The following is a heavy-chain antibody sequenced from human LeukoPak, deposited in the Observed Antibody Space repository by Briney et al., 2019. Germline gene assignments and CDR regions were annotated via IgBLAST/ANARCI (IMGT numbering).Heavy chain of an antibody. Sequence: PGGSVTLFCAASGFTFSRYGMHWVRQAPGKGLEWVAVIWYDGSNRQYADSVKGRFAISRDNSKKTLYLQMNSLRAEDTGVYYCARDNSMEVAGPFDYWGQGTLVTVSS. CDR3: ARDNSMEVAGPFDY. J-gene: IGHJ4*02. V-gene: IGHV3-33*01. D-gene: IGHD6-19*01. CDR2: IWYDGSNR. CDR1: GFTFSRYG.